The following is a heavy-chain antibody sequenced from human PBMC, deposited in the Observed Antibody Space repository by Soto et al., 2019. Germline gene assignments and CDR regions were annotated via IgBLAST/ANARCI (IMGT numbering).Heavy chain of an antibody. CDR2: VSSSGST. CDR1: GGSISGDY. Sequence: SAPLYITCPVSGGSISGDYWNWIRQPPGKGLEWIAYVSSSGSTKYNPSLKSRVTISIDTTKNQFSLRLSSVTAADTAVYYCASGFYDSRGYSEAFDIWGQGTKVT. D-gene: IGHD3-22*01. CDR3: ASGFYDSRGYSEAFDI. V-gene: IGHV4-59*01. J-gene: IGHJ3*02.